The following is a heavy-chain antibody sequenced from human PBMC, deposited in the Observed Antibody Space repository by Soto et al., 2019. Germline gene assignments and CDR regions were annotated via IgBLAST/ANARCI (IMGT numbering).Heavy chain of an antibody. J-gene: IGHJ6*02. V-gene: IGHV4-61*01. CDR2: IFFTGSA. CDR3: ARDGHGMDV. Sequence: SETLSLTCTVSGGSVSTGSYDWSWIRQPPGKGLEWIGEIFFTGSAHYNPSLRNRVTMSVDTSKDQFSLTLTSVTAADTAVYYCARDGHGMDVWGQGTTVTVSS. CDR1: GGSVSTGSYD.